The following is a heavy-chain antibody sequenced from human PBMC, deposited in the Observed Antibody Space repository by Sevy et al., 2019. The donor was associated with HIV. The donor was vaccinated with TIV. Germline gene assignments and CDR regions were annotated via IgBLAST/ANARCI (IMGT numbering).Heavy chain of an antibody. D-gene: IGHD6-19*01. J-gene: IGHJ4*02. CDR1: GFTFSSYA. CDR2: ISGSGSST. Sequence: GGSLRLSCAASGFTFSSYAMSWVRQAPGKGLEWVSAISGSGSSTYYADSVKGRFTISRDNSKNTLYLQMNSLRAEDTAVYYCAKQPLAVAAAYYFDYWGQGTLVTVSS. V-gene: IGHV3-23*01. CDR3: AKQPLAVAAAYYFDY.